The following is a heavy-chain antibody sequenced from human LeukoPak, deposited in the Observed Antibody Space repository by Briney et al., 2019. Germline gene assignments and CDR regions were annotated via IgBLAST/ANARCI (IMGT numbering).Heavy chain of an antibody. CDR1: GYTFSSYG. V-gene: IGHV1-18*01. Sequence: GASVKVSCKASGYTFSSYGISWMRQAPGQGLEWMVWISGNNDNTNHAQKVQGRVTMTTDTSTSTAYMELRSLRSDDTALYYCARGRAAGTFWLDYWGQGTLVTVSS. CDR2: ISGNNDNT. CDR3: ARGRAAGTFWLDY. J-gene: IGHJ4*02. D-gene: IGHD6-13*01.